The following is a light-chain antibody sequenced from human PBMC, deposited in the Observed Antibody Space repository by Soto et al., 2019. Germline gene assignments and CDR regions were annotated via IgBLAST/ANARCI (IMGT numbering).Light chain of an antibody. CDR1: SSDIGAYNY. CDR2: EAS. Sequence: QSALTQPASVSGSPGQSITVSCTGTSSDIGAYNYVSWYQQHPGEAPKLIIYEASNRPSGVSNRFSGSKSGNTASLTISGLQADDEADYYCCSRASTITYVFGSGTKLTVL. CDR3: CSRASTITYV. V-gene: IGLV2-14*01. J-gene: IGLJ1*01.